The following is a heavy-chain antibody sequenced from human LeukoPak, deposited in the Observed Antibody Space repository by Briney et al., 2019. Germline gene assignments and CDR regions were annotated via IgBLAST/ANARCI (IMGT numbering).Heavy chain of an antibody. V-gene: IGHV1-18*01. CDR3: ARDLTFAATMY. CDR1: GYTFSSYD. D-gene: IGHD2-15*01. CDR2: ISAYNGDT. Sequence: ASVKVSCKASGYTFSSYDISWVRQAPGQGLEWVGRISAYNGDTNYAQKLQGRVTMTTDTSTSTAYMELRSLRSDDTAVYYCARDLTFAATMYSGQGTLGTVSS. J-gene: IGHJ4*02.